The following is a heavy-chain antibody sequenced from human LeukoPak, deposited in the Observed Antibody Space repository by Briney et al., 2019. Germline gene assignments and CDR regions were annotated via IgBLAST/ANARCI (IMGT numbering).Heavy chain of an antibody. D-gene: IGHD3-10*01. J-gene: IGHJ5*02. CDR2: INPGDSDT. Sequence: GESLKISCPASGYSFTSFWIGWARQMPGKGLEWVAIINPGDSDTRYSPSFQGQVTISADKSISTVYLQWGSLKAPDTAMYYCARQPGAGWFDPWGQGTLVTVSS. CDR3: ARQPGAGWFDP. V-gene: IGHV5-51*01. CDR1: GYSFTSFW.